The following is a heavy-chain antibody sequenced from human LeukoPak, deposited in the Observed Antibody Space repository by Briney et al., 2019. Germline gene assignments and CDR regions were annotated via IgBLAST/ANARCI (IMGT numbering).Heavy chain of an antibody. Sequence: PGGSLRLSCAASGFTFSSYGMHWVRQAPGKGLEWVAFIRYDGSNKYYADSVKGRFTISRDNSKNTLYLQMNSLRAEDTAVYYCAKDLRLLWFGELYWGQGTLVTVSS. D-gene: IGHD3-10*01. J-gene: IGHJ4*02. CDR3: AKDLRLLWFGELY. V-gene: IGHV3-30*02. CDR1: GFTFSSYG. CDR2: IRYDGSNK.